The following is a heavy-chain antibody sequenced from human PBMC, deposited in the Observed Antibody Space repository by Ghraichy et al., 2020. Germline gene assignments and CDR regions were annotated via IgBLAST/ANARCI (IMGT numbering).Heavy chain of an antibody. D-gene: IGHD3-10*01. CDR1: GFTFSSYG. Sequence: GGSLRLSCAASGFTFSSYGMHWVRQSPGKGLEWVAVISKDGNNKWYADSVKGRVTISRDNSKNTLYLQMDSLRPEDTAVYYCTKDQATMVHFDYLGQGTLVTVSS. J-gene: IGHJ4*02. CDR3: TKDQATMVHFDY. CDR2: ISKDGNNK. V-gene: IGHV3-30*18.